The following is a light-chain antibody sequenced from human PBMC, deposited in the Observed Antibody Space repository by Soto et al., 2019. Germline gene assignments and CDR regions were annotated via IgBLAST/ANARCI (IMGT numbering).Light chain of an antibody. Sequence: NVLTQSPGTLSLSPGERATLSCRASQTFSSTYLAWCQQRPGQAPRLLIYGASTRAAGIPDRFSGSGSGTDFTLTITGLEPEDSAVYFCQQYTGPPTTFGQGTRLEIK. CDR3: QQYTGPPTT. J-gene: IGKJ5*01. CDR1: QTFSSTY. CDR2: GAS. V-gene: IGKV3-20*01.